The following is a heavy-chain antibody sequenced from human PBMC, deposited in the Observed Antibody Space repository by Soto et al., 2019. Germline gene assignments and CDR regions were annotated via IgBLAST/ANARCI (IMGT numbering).Heavy chain of an antibody. CDR2: IYYTGIT. CDR1: GGSINNYH. J-gene: IGHJ4*02. Sequence: PSETLSLTCTVSGGSINNYHWTWIRQPPGKGLEWIAYIYYTGITNFNPSLKSRVAISMDTSKNQFSLKLRSVTAADTAVYFCATLRGLGVVSPYFDYWGQGLMVTVSS. D-gene: IGHD3-10*01. CDR3: ATLRGLGVVSPYFDY. V-gene: IGHV4-59*08.